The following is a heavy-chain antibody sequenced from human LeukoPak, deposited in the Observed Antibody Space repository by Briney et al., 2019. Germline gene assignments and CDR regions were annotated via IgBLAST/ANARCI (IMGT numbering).Heavy chain of an antibody. CDR2: ISYDGSNK. V-gene: IGHV3-30-3*01. D-gene: IGHD2-2*01. CDR1: GFTFSSCA. J-gene: IGHJ6*02. CDR3: AREGSYIVVVPAAIDYYYGMDV. Sequence: GGSLRLSCAASGFTFSSCAMHWVRQAPGKGLEWVAVISYDGSNKYYADSVKGRFTISRDNSKNTLYLQMNSLRAEDTAVYYCAREGSYIVVVPAAIDYYYGMDVWGQGTTVTVSS.